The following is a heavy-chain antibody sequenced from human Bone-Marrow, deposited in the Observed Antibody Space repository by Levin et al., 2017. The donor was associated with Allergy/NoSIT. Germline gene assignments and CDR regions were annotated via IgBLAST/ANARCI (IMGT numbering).Heavy chain of an antibody. J-gene: IGHJ6*02. Sequence: RGESLKISCAATGFTFGKYDMHWVRQGRGKGLEWVSGIGTSSDTYYADSVKGRFTISRENAKNSLYLQMNSLKDGDTAVYYCVREYYDMLTGYDGMDVWGQGTTVTVSS. CDR1: GFTFGKYD. CDR3: VREYYDMLTGYDGMDV. V-gene: IGHV3-13*01. CDR2: IGTSSDT. D-gene: IGHD3-9*01.